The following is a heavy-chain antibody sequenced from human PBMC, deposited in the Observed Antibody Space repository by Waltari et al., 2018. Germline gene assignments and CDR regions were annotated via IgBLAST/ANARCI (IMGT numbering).Heavy chain of an antibody. CDR3: VREGSSGSYLDY. CDR2: IYYSGST. J-gene: IGHJ4*02. D-gene: IGHD1-26*01. V-gene: IGHV4-59*01. CDR1: GGSISTYY. Sequence: QVQLQESGPGLVKPSETLSLTCTVSGGSISTYYWTWIRQPPGKGLEWIGYIYYSGSTNYNPSLKSRVTISVDTSKNQFSLNLSSVTAADTAVYYCVREGSSGSYLDYWGQGTLVTVSS.